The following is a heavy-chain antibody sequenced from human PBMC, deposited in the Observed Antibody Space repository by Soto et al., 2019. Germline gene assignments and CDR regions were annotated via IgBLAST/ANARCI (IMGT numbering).Heavy chain of an antibody. D-gene: IGHD1-7*01. CDR2: ISGSGGST. V-gene: IGHV3-23*01. CDR3: AKDRVRLELQTYYYYMDV. Sequence: EVQLLESGGGLVQPGGSLRLSCAASGFTFSSYAMSWVRQAPGKGLEWVSAISGSGGSTYYADSVKGRFTISRDNSKNTLYLQMNSLRAEDTAVYYCAKDRVRLELQTYYYYMDVWGKGTTVTVSS. CDR1: GFTFSSYA. J-gene: IGHJ6*03.